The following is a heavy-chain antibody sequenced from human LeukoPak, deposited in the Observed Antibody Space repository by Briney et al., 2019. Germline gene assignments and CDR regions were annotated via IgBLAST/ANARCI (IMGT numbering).Heavy chain of an antibody. CDR1: GFTFSSYS. V-gene: IGHV3-48*04. CDR3: ARDDFGDYGQPVYMDV. Sequence: GGSLRLSCAASGFTFSSYSMNWVRQAPGKGLEWVSYISSSSSTIYYADSVKGRFTISRDNAKNSLYLQMNSLRAEDTAVYYCARDDFGDYGQPVYMDVWGKGTTVTVSS. J-gene: IGHJ6*03. D-gene: IGHD4-17*01. CDR2: ISSSSSTI.